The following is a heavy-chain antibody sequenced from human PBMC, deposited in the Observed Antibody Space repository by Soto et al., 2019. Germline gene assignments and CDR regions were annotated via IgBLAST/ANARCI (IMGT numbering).Heavy chain of an antibody. CDR1: AGTFSSYT. J-gene: IGHJ4*02. CDR2: IIPILGIA. Sequence: GASVKVSCKASAGTFSSYTISWVRQAPGQGLEWMGRIIPILGIANYAQKFQGRVTITADKSTSTAYMELSSLRSEDTAVYYCWIHGQIVVVVAATHYFEYWGQGTLVTVSS. V-gene: IGHV1-69*02. D-gene: IGHD2-15*01. CDR3: WIHGQIVVVVAATHYFEY.